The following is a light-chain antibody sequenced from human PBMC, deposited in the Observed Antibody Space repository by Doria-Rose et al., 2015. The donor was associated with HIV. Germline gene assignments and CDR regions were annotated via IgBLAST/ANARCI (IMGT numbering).Light chain of an antibody. CDR2: DGS. CDR3: RQYGSSWT. Sequence: EIVLTQSPGTLSLSPGERATLSCRASQSFSSTYLAWYQQKPGQAPSLLIYDGSTWTTGISDRFSASGSGSDLTLAINRLEPEDFALYYCRQYGSSWTFGQGTKVEI. V-gene: IGKV3-20*01. J-gene: IGKJ1*01. CDR1: QSFSSTY.